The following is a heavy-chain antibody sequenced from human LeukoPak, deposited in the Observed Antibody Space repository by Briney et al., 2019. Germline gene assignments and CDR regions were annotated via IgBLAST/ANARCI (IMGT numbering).Heavy chain of an antibody. J-gene: IGHJ4*02. CDR3: ARDHSEPGVFFDS. CDR1: GVMFPSYW. Sequence: GGSLRLSCAASGVMFPSYWMTWVRQAPGKGLEWVANINQVGSEKYYVDSVKGRFTISRDNAKNSLYLQMNSLRAEDTAVYYCARDHSEPGVFFDSWGQGTLVTVPS. D-gene: IGHD1-14*01. V-gene: IGHV3-7*05. CDR2: INQVGSEK.